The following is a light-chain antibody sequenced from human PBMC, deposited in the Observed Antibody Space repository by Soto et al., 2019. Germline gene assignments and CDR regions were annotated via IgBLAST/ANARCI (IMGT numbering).Light chain of an antibody. CDR1: QSVRSNS. J-gene: IGKJ4*01. CDR3: QQYGRSPPT. Sequence: EIVLTQSPGTLPLSPGERATLSCRASQSVRSNSLAWYQQKPGQAPRLLIYGASTRATGIPDRFSGSGSGTDFTLTITRLEPEDFAVFYCQQYGRSPPTFGGGTNMEIK. V-gene: IGKV3-20*01. CDR2: GAS.